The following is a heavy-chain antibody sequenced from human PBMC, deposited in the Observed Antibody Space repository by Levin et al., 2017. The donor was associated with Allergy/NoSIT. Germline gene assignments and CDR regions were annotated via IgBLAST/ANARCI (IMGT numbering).Heavy chain of an antibody. V-gene: IGHV3-7*01. D-gene: IGHD5-12*01. CDR1: GFTFSDCY. CDR2: IKEDGTQT. J-gene: IGHJ4*02. CDR3: ARHNVRGGYDVDLDY. Sequence: PGGSLRLSCTASGFTFSDCYMSWVRQAPGKGLEWVANIKEDGTQTYYVDSMKGRFTISRDNAKNSLYLELSSLTAEDTALYYCARHNVRGGYDVDLDYWGQGTLVTVSS.